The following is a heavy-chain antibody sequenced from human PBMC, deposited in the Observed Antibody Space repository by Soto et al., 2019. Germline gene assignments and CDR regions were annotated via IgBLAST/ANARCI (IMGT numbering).Heavy chain of an antibody. CDR2: INAGNGNT. V-gene: IGHV1-3*01. CDR1: GYTFTSYA. CDR3: ARERRRYYFDY. Sequence: ASVKVSCKASGYTFTSYAMHWVRQAPGQRLEWMGWINAGNGNTKYSQKFQGRVTITRDTSASTAYMELSSLRSEDTAVYYCARERRRYYFDYWGQGTLVTVSS. J-gene: IGHJ4*02.